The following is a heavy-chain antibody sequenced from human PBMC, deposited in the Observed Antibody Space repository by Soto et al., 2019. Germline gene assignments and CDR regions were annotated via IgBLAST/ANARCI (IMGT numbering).Heavy chain of an antibody. V-gene: IGHV1-69*02. Sequence: GASVKVSCKASGGTFSSYTISWVRQAPGQGLEWMGRIIPILGIANCAQKFQGRVTITADKSTSTAYMELSSLRSEDTAVYYCAINPRHRGSSSWYSGDAFDIWGQGTMVTVSS. CDR3: AINPRHRGSSSWYSGDAFDI. CDR1: GGTFSSYT. D-gene: IGHD6-13*01. CDR2: IIPILGIA. J-gene: IGHJ3*02.